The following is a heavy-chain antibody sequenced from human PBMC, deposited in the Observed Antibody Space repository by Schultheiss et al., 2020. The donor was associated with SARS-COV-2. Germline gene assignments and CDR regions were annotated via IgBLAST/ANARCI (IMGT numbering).Heavy chain of an antibody. Sequence: GGSLRLSCAASGFTFSSYWMSWVRQAPGKGLEWVANIKQDGSEKHYVDSVKGRFIIFRDDAKNSLYMQMNSLGAEDTAVYYCAKDHCSSTSCYLDYWGQGTLVTVSS. CDR3: AKDHCSSTSCYLDY. D-gene: IGHD2-2*01. CDR2: IKQDGSEK. V-gene: IGHV3-7*03. CDR1: GFTFSSYW. J-gene: IGHJ4*02.